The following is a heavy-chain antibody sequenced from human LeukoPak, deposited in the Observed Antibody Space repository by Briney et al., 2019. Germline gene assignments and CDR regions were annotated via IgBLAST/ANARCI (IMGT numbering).Heavy chain of an antibody. Sequence: KPGESLKISCKGSGFYFPGYWIAWVRQMPGKGLEWMGIIYPSDSATTYSPSLQGQVTISADKSISTAYLQWSSLKASDTALYYCATFWGGGGGAMDIWGQGTMVTVSS. V-gene: IGHV5-51*01. CDR2: IYPSDSAT. J-gene: IGHJ3*02. CDR3: ATFWGGGGGAMDI. D-gene: IGHD3-16*01. CDR1: GFYFPGYW.